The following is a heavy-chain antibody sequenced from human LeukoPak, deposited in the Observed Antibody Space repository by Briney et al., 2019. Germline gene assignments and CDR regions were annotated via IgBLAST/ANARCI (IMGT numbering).Heavy chain of an antibody. V-gene: IGHV3-30*18. CDR2: ISYDGSNK. J-gene: IGHJ1*01. D-gene: IGHD3-22*01. Sequence: QPGGSLRLSCAASGFTFSSYGMHWVRQAPGKGLEWVAVISYDGSNKYYADSVKGRFTISRDNAKNSLYLQMNSLRAEDTALYYCAKASGYYYDTSEYFQHWGQGTLVTVSS. CDR3: AKASGYYYDTSEYFQH. CDR1: GFTFSSYG.